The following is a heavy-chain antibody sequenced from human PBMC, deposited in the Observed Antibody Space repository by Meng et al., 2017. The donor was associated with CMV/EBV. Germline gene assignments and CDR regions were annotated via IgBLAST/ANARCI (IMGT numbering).Heavy chain of an antibody. V-gene: IGHV3-53*01. CDR1: GFTFSSYE. D-gene: IGHD6-6*01. Sequence: GGSLRLSCAASGFTFSSYEMSWVRQAPGKGLEWVSVIYSGGSTYYADSVKGRFTISRDNSKNTLYLQMNSLRAEDTAVYYCARAPSSDFDYWGQGTLVTVSS. CDR3: ARAPSSDFDY. J-gene: IGHJ4*02. CDR2: IYSGGST.